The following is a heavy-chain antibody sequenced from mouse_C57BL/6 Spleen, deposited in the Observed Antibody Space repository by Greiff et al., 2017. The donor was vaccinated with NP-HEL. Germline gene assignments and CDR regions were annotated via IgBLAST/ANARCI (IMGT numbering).Heavy chain of an antibody. J-gene: IGHJ4*01. CDR1: GFSLTSYG. Sequence: QVQLKESGPGLVAPSQSLSITCTVSGFSLTSYGVDWVRQPPGKGLEWLGVFWGGGSTNYNSAPLSKLSISKDNSKSHVFLKMNSRQTDDTAMYYCAKRDREGDYYAMDYWGQGTSVTVSS. CDR2: FWGGGST. CDR3: AKRDREGDYYAMDY. V-gene: IGHV2-9*01.